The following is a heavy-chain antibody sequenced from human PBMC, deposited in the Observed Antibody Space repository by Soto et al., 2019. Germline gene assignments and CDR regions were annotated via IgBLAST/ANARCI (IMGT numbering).Heavy chain of an antibody. CDR3: ARRREFDY. V-gene: IGHV4-30-2*01. CDR2: ILPSGTT. J-gene: IGHJ4*02. Sequence: SETLCVTCGFSGGSLSVASYSWNWIRQPPGKGLEWIGYILPSGTTYYNPSLKSRVTISIDVSKNQFSLSLRSLTAAHTAVYYCARRREFDYWSQGTMVTVSS. CDR1: GGSLSVASYS.